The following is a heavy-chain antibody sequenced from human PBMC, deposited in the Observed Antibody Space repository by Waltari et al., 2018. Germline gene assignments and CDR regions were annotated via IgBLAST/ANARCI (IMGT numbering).Heavy chain of an antibody. CDR2: VNPSGGST. V-gene: IGHV1-2*05. CDR3: AGDAPDCRCNSCYDY. Sequence: QVQLVASGAEVKQPGASVKVSCKSSGYTFTGYYIHWVRQPRGQGLEWMGRVNPSGGSTNYGKEIQGRDTMARDTSISADYMEMGRMGSDDTGVYDCAGDAPDCRCNSCYDYWGQGTLVTVSS. CDR1: GYTFTGYY. J-gene: IGHJ4*02. D-gene: IGHD2-2*01.